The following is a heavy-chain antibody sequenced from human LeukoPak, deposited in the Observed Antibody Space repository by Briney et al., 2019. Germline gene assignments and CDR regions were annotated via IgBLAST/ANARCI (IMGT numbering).Heavy chain of an antibody. CDR2: IDPCDSYT. J-gene: IGHJ4*02. CDR3: ASSYGSGSYYKDGDY. V-gene: IGHV5-10-1*01. Sequence: GESLKISYKGSGYSFTSYWISWVRQMPGKGLEWMGRIDPCDSYTNYSPSFQGHVTISADKSISTAYLQWSSLKASDTAMYYCASSYGSGSYYKDGDYWGQGTLVTVSS. CDR1: GYSFTSYW. D-gene: IGHD3-10*01.